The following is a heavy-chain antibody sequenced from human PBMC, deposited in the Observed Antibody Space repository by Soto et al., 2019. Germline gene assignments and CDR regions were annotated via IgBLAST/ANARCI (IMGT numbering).Heavy chain of an antibody. V-gene: IGHV4-59*08. CDR1: GGSISGYY. D-gene: IGHD2-21*02. J-gene: IGHJ6*02. CDR2: IYYGGTT. Sequence: SETLSLTCTVSGGSISGYYWSWIRQPPGKGQEWIGYIYYGGTTNYNPSLKSRVTISVDTSNNQFSLKLSSMTAADTAVYYCTRHEVVPVIRNGMGVWGQGTTVTVSS. CDR3: TRHEVVPVIRNGMGV.